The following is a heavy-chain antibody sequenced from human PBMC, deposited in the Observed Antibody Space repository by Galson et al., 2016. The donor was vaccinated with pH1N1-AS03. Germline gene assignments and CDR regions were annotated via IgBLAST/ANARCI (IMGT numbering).Heavy chain of an antibody. Sequence: SGFSLTSPGVCVTWVRQPPGKALEWLATIDSDDDKYYTTSLKTRLTISKDTSKNQVVLTMTNMDPVDTATYYCARVWGAAAGYFDYWGPGNLVVVSS. CDR2: IDSDDDK. CDR3: ARVWGAAAGYFDY. CDR1: GFSLTSPGVC. J-gene: IGHJ4*02. V-gene: IGHV2-70*20. D-gene: IGHD6-13*01.